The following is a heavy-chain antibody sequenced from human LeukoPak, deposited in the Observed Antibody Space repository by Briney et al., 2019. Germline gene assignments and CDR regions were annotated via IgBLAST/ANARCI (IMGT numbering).Heavy chain of an antibody. Sequence: SETLSLTCTVSGGSISSGDYYWSWIRQPPGKGLEWIGYIYYSGSTYYNPSLKSRATISVDTSKNQFSLKLSSVTAADTAVYYCARAGGEGYCFDPWGQGTLVTVSS. CDR2: IYYSGST. CDR3: ARAGGEGYCFDP. D-gene: IGHD2-15*01. V-gene: IGHV4-30-4*08. CDR1: GGSISSGDYY. J-gene: IGHJ5*02.